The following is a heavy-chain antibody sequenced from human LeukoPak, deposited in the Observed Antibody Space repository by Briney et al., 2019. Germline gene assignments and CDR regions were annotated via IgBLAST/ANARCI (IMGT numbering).Heavy chain of an antibody. CDR1: GFTFSSYA. V-gene: IGHV3-23*01. CDR3: AKGFDSSGYYYLLG. D-gene: IGHD3-22*01. CDR2: ISGSGGST. J-gene: IGHJ4*02. Sequence: GGSLRLSCAASGFTFSSYAMSWVRQAPGKGLEWVSAISGSGGSTYYADSVKGRFTISRDNSKNTLYLQMNSLRAEDTAVYYCAKGFDSSGYYYLLGWGQGTLVTVSS.